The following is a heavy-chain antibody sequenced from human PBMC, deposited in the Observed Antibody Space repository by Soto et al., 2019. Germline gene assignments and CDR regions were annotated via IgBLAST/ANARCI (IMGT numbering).Heavy chain of an antibody. Sequence: ELQLVESGGGLVEPGGSLRLSCAASGITFSGYIMNWVRQAPGKGLEWVASISSSSSHIYYADSVKGRFTISRDNAKNSLSLQMNSLRAEDTGVYYCARDSSGYYHLDYWGQGTLVTVSS. V-gene: IGHV3-21*02. CDR3: ARDSSGYYHLDY. CDR1: GITFSGYI. D-gene: IGHD3-22*01. J-gene: IGHJ4*02. CDR2: ISSSSSHI.